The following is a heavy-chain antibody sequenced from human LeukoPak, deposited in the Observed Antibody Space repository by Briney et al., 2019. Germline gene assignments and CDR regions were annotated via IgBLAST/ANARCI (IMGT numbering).Heavy chain of an antibody. CDR2: INHSGST. Sequence: SETLSLTCAVYGGSFSGYYWSWIRQPPGKGLDWIGEINHSGSTNYNPSLKSRVTISVDTSKNQFSLKLSSVTAADTAVYYCAGFTLYGSGSPRFDPWGQGTLVTVSS. V-gene: IGHV4-34*01. CDR3: AGFTLYGSGSPRFDP. D-gene: IGHD3-10*01. CDR1: GGSFSGYY. J-gene: IGHJ5*02.